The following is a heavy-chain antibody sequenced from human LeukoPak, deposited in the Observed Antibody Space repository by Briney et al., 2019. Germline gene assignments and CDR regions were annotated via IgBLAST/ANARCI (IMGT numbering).Heavy chain of an antibody. V-gene: IGHV4-59*08. J-gene: IGHJ4*02. CDR2: IYYSGST. CDR1: GGSISSYY. Sequence: SETLSLTCTVSGGSISSYYWSWIWQPPGKGLEWIGYIYYSGSTNYNPSLKSRVTISVDTSKNQFSLKLSSVTAADTAVYYCAGQGIAVAGYRRGAFDYWGQGTLVTVSS. CDR3: AGQGIAVAGYRRGAFDY. D-gene: IGHD6-19*01.